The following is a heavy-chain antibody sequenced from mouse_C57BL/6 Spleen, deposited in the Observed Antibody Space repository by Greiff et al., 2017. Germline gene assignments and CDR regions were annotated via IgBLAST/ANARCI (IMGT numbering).Heavy chain of an antibody. CDR2: IYPSDSAT. J-gene: IGHJ1*03. CDR1: GYTFTSYW. Sequence: VQLQQPGPELVRPGSSVKLSCKASGYTFTSYWMDWVKQRPGQGLEWIGNIYPSDSATHYNQKFKDKATLTVDKSSSTAYMQLSSLTSEDSAVYCCARYSNWYFDVWGTGTTVNGSS. CDR3: ARYSNWYFDV. V-gene: IGHV1-61*01.